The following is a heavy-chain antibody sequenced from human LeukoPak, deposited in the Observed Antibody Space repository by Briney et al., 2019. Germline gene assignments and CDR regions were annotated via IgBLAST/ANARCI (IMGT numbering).Heavy chain of an antibody. D-gene: IGHD2-21*02. V-gene: IGHV3-33*06. CDR3: AKANCGGDCYYYYYYYMDV. Sequence: PGGSLRLSSAASGFTFSSYGMHWVRQAPGKGLEWVAVIWYDGSNKYYADSVKGRFTISRDNSKNTLYLQMNSLRAEDTAVYYCAKANCGGDCYYYYYYYMDVWGKGTTVTVSS. CDR1: GFTFSSYG. CDR2: IWYDGSNK. J-gene: IGHJ6*03.